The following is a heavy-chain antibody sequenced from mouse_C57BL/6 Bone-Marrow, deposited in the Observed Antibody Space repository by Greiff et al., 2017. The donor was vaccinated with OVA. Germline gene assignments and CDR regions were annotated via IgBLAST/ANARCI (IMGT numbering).Heavy chain of an antibody. CDR1: GYTFTSYG. CDR2: IYPRSGNT. V-gene: IGHV1-81*01. Sequence: VQLVESGAELARPGASVKLSCKASGYTFTSYGISWVKQRTGQGLEWIGEIYPRSGNTYYNEKFKGKATLTADKSSSTAYMELRSLTSEDSAVYFCARRGSGLYYFDYWGQGTTLTVSS. CDR3: ARRGSGLYYFDY. J-gene: IGHJ2*01. D-gene: IGHD3-2*02.